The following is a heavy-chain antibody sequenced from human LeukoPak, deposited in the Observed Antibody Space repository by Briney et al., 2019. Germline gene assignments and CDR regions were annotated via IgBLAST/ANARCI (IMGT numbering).Heavy chain of an antibody. CDR1: EFTFSSYS. Sequence: PGGSLRLSGAGSEFTFSSYSMNWVHQAPGKGLEWVSSISSSSSYIYYADSVKGRFTISRDNAKNSLYLQMNSLRAEDTAVYYCARDRGAYWGQGTLVTVSS. CDR2: ISSSSSYI. J-gene: IGHJ4*02. V-gene: IGHV3-21*01. CDR3: ARDRGAY.